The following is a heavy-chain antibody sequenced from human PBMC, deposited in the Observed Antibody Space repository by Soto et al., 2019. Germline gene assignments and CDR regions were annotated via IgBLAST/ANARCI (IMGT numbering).Heavy chain of an antibody. CDR3: VRDRALDSSGHWFDT. CDR1: GRPVSSGGYY. D-gene: IGHD3-22*01. CDR2: IYHIGSP. V-gene: IGHV4-31*03. Sequence: SETLSLTCTVSGRPVSSGGYYWTWVRQHPGRGLEWIGYIYHIGSPYYNPSLENRVTISLDTSKNQFSLNLTSVTAADTAIYYCVRDRALDSSGHWFDTWGQGTLVTVSS. J-gene: IGHJ5*02.